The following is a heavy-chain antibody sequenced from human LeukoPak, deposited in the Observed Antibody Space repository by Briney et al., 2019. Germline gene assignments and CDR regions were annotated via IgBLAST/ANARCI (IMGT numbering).Heavy chain of an antibody. CDR2: IYYSGST. V-gene: IGHV4-34*09. D-gene: IGHD2-2*01. J-gene: IGHJ5*02. Sequence: TLSLTCAVYGGSFSGYYWSVIRQPPGKGLGWIGYIYYSGSTYYNPSLKSRVTISVDTSKNQFSLKLSSVTAADTAVYYCARGRGEYQLLNWFDPWGQGTLVTVSS. CDR1: GGSFSGYY. CDR3: ARGRGEYQLLNWFDP.